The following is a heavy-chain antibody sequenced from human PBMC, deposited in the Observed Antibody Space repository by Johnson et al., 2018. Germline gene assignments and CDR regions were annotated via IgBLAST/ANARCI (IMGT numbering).Heavy chain of an antibody. CDR3: ARRGDYDEGYFQH. D-gene: IGHD4-17*01. CDR2: IKKDGSEK. J-gene: IGHJ1*01. CDR1: GFTFSNYW. Sequence: VQLVQSGGGLVQPGGSLRLSCAASGFTFSNYWMGWVRQAPGKGLAWVANIKKDGSEKYYVDSLKGRFTISRANAKNSLYLQMNSLRGEDTAVYYCARRGDYDEGYFQHWGQGTLVIVSS. V-gene: IGHV3-7*01.